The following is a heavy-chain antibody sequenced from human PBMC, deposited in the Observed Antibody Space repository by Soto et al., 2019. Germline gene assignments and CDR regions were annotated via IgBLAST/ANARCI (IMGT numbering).Heavy chain of an antibody. J-gene: IGHJ4*02. Sequence: PSETLSLTCAVYGGSFSGYYWSWIRQPPGKGLEWIGEINHSGSTNYNPSLKSRVTISVDTSKNQFSLKLSSVTAADTAVYYCASIGNCTNGVCYQEGLDYWGQGTLVTVSS. CDR2: INHSGST. CDR1: GGSFSGYY. D-gene: IGHD2-8*01. CDR3: ASIGNCTNGVCYQEGLDY. V-gene: IGHV4-34*01.